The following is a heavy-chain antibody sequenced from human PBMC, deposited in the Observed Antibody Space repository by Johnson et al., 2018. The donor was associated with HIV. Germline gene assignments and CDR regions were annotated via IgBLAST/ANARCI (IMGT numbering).Heavy chain of an antibody. D-gene: IGHD2-21*02. Sequence: VQLVESGGGVVQPGRSLRLSCAASGFTFSNYAMHWVRQAPGKGLEWVAVISYDGSTKYYADSVKGRFTISRDNSKNTLYLQMKRLRAEDTALYYCARVGGYCGGDCYAFDIWGQGTMVSVSS. CDR2: ISYDGSTK. J-gene: IGHJ3*02. V-gene: IGHV3-30*19. CDR1: GFTFSNYA. CDR3: ARVGGYCGGDCYAFDI.